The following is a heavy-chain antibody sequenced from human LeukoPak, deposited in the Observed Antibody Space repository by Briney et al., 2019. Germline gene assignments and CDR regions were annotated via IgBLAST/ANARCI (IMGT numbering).Heavy chain of an antibody. D-gene: IGHD7-27*01. CDR2: INPNSGGT. Sequence: ASVKVSCKASGYTFTGYYMRWVRQAPGQGLEWMGWINPNSGGTNYAQKFQGRVTMTRDTSISTAYMELSRLRSDDTAVYYCAREHLTGDGAFDIWGQGTMVTVSS. J-gene: IGHJ3*02. CDR1: GYTFTGYY. CDR3: AREHLTGDGAFDI. V-gene: IGHV1-2*02.